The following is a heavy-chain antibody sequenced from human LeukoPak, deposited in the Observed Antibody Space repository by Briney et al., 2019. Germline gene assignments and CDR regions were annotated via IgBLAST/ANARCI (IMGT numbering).Heavy chain of an antibody. CDR2: VSPIYGTS. CDR3: ARDCSGGRCYGAFDI. D-gene: IGHD2-15*01. Sequence: SVKVSCKASGGTFGRYAITWVRQAPGQRLEWMGGVSPIYGTSDYAQRFQGRVTISADGSTSTAFLEVRSLRSEDTAVYYCARDCSGGRCYGAFDIWGQGTLVIVSS. J-gene: IGHJ3*02. V-gene: IGHV1-69*13. CDR1: GGTFGRYA.